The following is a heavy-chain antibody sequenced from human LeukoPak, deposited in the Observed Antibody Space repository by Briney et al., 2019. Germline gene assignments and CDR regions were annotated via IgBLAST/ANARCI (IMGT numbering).Heavy chain of an antibody. V-gene: IGHV4-34*01. CDR3: ASGVVVKRI. Sequence: SETLSLTCGVYGGSFSGYYWSWIRQPPGKGLEWIGEINHSGSTNYNPSLKSRVTISVDTSKNQFSLKLSSVTAADTAVYYCASGVVVKRIWGQGTLVTVSS. J-gene: IGHJ4*02. CDR2: INHSGST. CDR1: GGSFSGYY. D-gene: IGHD3-22*01.